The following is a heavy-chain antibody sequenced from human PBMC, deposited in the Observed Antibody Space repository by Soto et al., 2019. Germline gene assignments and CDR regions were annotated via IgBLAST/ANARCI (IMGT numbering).Heavy chain of an antibody. CDR1: GFSLSNVRMG. V-gene: IGHV2-26*01. J-gene: IGHJ4*02. CDR2: IYAIDVE. CDR3: VRTPPYKGGDCYPDY. Sequence: KESGPVLVKPTETLTLTCTVSGFSLSNVRMGVSWIRQPPGKALEWLAHIYAIDVEAYSTSLKTRLTISKDTSKTQVVLTMTNMDPMDTATYYCVRTPPYKGGDCYPDYWGQGTRVTVSS. D-gene: IGHD2-21*02.